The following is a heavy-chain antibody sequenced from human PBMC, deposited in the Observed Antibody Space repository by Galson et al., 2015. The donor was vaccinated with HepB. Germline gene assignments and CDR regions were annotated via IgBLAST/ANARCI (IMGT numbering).Heavy chain of an antibody. D-gene: IGHD1-26*01. CDR3: ARDDHIVGANPDN. CDR2: IRVSNGNT. V-gene: IGHV1-18*01. Sequence: SVKVSCKAVGYTFDAYGISWVRQAPGQGLEWMGWIRVSNGNTTYAQKFQDRVTMTADRVTRTAYMEVTSLRSEDTAVYYCARDDHIVGANPDNWGQGTMVTDSS. CDR1: GYTFDAYG. J-gene: IGHJ4*02.